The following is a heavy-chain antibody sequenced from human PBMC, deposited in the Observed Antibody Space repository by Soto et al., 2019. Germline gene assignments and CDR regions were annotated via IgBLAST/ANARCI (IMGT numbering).Heavy chain of an antibody. J-gene: IGHJ4*02. CDR2: IWYDGSNK. Sequence: GSLRLSCAASGFTFSSYGMHWVRQAPGKGLEWVAVIWYDGSNKYYADSVKGRFTISRDNSKNTLYLQMNSLRAEDTAVYYCARAYSSSSSFYYWGQGTLVTVSS. CDR1: GFTFSSYG. CDR3: ARAYSSSSSFYY. V-gene: IGHV3-33*01. D-gene: IGHD6-6*01.